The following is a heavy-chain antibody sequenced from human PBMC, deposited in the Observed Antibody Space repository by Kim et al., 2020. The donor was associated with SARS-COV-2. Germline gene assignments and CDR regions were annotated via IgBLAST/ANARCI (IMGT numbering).Heavy chain of an antibody. Sequence: GGSLRLSCAASGFTFSSYGMHWVRQAPGKGLEWVAVISYDGSNKYYADSVKGRFTISRDNSKNTLYLQMNSLRAEDTAVYYCAKDHRIVATTYYYYYMDVWGKGTTVTVSS. V-gene: IGHV3-30*18. CDR3: AKDHRIVATTYYYYYMDV. CDR1: GFTFSSYG. J-gene: IGHJ6*03. D-gene: IGHD5-12*01. CDR2: ISYDGSNK.